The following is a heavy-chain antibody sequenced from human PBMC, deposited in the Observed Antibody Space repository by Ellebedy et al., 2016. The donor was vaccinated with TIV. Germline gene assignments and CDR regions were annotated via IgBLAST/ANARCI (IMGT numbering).Heavy chain of an antibody. J-gene: IGHJ5*02. D-gene: IGHD2-15*01. CDR3: AAGPLGYCSGGSCYNTWFDP. CDR2: IIPIFGTA. CDR1: GGTFSSYA. V-gene: IGHV1-69*13. Sequence: ASVKVSCKASGGTFSSYAISWVRQAPGQGLEWMGGIIPIFGTANYAQKFQGRVTITADESTSTAYMELSSLRSEDTAVYYCAAGPLGYCSGGSCYNTWFDPWGQGTLVTVSS.